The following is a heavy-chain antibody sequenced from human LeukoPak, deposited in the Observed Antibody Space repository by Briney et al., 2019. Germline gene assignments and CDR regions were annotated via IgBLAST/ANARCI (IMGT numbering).Heavy chain of an antibody. CDR3: ARGGIVVVPGALDAFDI. CDR1: GGSISSGGYY. J-gene: IGHJ3*02. D-gene: IGHD2-2*01. CDR2: IYYSGIT. Sequence: SETLSLTCTVSGGSISSGGYYWSWIRQHPGKGLEWIGYIYYSGITYYNPSLKSRVTISVDTSKNQISLKLSSVTAADTAVYYCARGGIVVVPGALDAFDIWGQRTMVTVSS. V-gene: IGHV4-31*03.